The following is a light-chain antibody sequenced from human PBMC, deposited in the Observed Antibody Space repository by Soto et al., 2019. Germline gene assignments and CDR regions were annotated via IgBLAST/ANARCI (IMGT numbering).Light chain of an antibody. J-gene: IGKJ2*01. Sequence: EIVRTQSPATLSVSPGERATLSCRASQSVSNNLAWYQQNPGQAPRLLIYAASTRATGVPARFSGSGSGTEFTLTINSLQSQDFAVYFCQQYNDWPPMYTFGQGTKLEIK. CDR2: AAS. CDR1: QSVSNN. V-gene: IGKV3-15*01. CDR3: QQYNDWPPMYT.